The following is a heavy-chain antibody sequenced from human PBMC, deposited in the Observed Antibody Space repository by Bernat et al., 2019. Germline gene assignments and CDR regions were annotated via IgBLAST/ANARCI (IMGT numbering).Heavy chain of an antibody. CDR2: IRGSGDNT. CDR3: AKDLRWTYGSESYGWFDP. Sequence: EVQLLESGGGLVQPGGSLRLSCAASGFTFSNYAMNWVRQAPGKGLEWVSSIRGSGDNTYYADSVKGRFTISRDNSKNTLYLQINSLRAEDTALYYCAKDLRWTYGSESYGWFDPWGQGTLVSVSS. D-gene: IGHD3-10*01. CDR1: GFTFSNYA. V-gene: IGHV3-23*01. J-gene: IGHJ5*02.